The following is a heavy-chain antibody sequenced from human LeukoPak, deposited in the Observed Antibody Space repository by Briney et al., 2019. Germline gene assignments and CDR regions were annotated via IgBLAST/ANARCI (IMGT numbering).Heavy chain of an antibody. D-gene: IGHD6-19*01. V-gene: IGHV3-21*01. CDR3: ATSPGIAVAGRSY. CDR1: GFSFSDYT. CDR2: ISSSSSYI. Sequence: GGSLRLSCAASGFSFSDYTMNWVRQAPGKGLEWVSSISSSSSYIYYADSVKGRFTISRDNAKNSLYLQMNSLRAEDTAVYYCATSPGIAVAGRSYWGQGTLVTVSS. J-gene: IGHJ4*02.